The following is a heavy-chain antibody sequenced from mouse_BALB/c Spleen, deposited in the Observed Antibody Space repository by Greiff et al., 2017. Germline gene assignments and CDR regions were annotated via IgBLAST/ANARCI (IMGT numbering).Heavy chain of an antibody. V-gene: IGHV5-17*02. CDR1: GFTFSSFG. CDR2: ISSGSSTI. D-gene: IGHD1-1*02. Sequence: EVMLVESGGGLVQPGGSRKLSCAASGFTFSSFGMHWVRQAPEKGLEWVAYISSGSSTIYYADTVKGRFTISRDNPKNTLFLQMTSLRSEDTAMYYCARQYYLYAMDYWGQGTSVTVSS. CDR3: ARQYYLYAMDY. J-gene: IGHJ4*01.